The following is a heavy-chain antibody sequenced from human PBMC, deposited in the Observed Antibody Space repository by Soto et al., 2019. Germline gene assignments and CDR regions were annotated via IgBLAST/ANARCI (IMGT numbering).Heavy chain of an antibody. CDR1: GFTFSNAW. D-gene: IGHD6-19*01. CDR3: TTPQWLVHIDY. J-gene: IGHJ4*02. CDR2: IKSKTDGGTT. Sequence: GGSLRLSCAASGFTFSNAWMSWVRQAPGKGLEWAGRIKSKTDGGTTDYAAPVKGRFTISRDDSKNTLYLQMNSLKTEDTAVYYCTTPQWLVHIDYWGQGTLVTVSS. V-gene: IGHV3-15*01.